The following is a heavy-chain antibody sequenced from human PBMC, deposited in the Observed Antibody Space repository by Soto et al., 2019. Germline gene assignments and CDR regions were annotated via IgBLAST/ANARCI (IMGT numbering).Heavy chain of an antibody. Sequence: SETLSLTCTVSGGSISSSSYYWGWIRQPPGKGLEWIGSIYYSGSTYYNPSLKSRVTISVDTSKNQFSLKLSSVTAADTAVYYCATYDILTGSRNYYYMDVWGKGTTVTVSS. V-gene: IGHV4-39*01. D-gene: IGHD3-9*01. CDR3: ATYDILTGSRNYYYMDV. J-gene: IGHJ6*03. CDR2: IYYSGST. CDR1: GGSISSSSYY.